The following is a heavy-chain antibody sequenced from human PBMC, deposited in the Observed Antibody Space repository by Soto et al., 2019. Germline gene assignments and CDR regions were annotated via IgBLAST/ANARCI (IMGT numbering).Heavy chain of an antibody. J-gene: IGHJ4*02. Sequence: PGGSLRLSCAASGFTFSSYAMSWVRQAPGNGLEWVSGVSYNTGSTYYADSVKGRFTISRDNSKNTLYLQMNSLRAEDTAVYYCAKYGSSGPASYFDYWGQGTLVTVSS. CDR1: GFTFSSYA. CDR2: VSYNTGST. D-gene: IGHD3-22*01. CDR3: AKYGSSGPASYFDY. V-gene: IGHV3-23*01.